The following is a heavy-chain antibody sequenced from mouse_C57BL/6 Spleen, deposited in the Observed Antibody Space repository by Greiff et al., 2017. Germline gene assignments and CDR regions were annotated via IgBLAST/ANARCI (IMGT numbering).Heavy chain of an antibody. CDR2: INPSNGGT. Sequence: VQLQQPGTELVKPGASVKLSCKASGYTFTSYWMHWVKQRPGQGLEWIGNINPSNGGTNYNEKFKSKATLTVDKSSSTAYMQLSSLTSEDAAVYDCASYGYDVYAMDDWGQGTSVTVSS. CDR3: ASYGYDVYAMDD. CDR1: GYTFTSYW. D-gene: IGHD2-2*01. J-gene: IGHJ4*01. V-gene: IGHV1-53*01.